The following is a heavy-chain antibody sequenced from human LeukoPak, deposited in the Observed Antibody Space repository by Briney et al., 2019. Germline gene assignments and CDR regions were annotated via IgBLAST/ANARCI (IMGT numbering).Heavy chain of an antibody. J-gene: IGHJ6*02. CDR3: ARFRDSSGYYPGGYGMDV. CDR2: ISYDGSNK. V-gene: IGHV3-30-3*01. CDR1: GLTFSSYA. Sequence: GRSLRLSCAASGLTFSSYAMHWVRQAPGKGLEWVAVISYDGSNKYYADSVKGRFTISRDNSKNTLYLQMNSLRAEDTAVYYCARFRDSSGYYPGGYGMDVWGQGTTVTVSS. D-gene: IGHD3-22*01.